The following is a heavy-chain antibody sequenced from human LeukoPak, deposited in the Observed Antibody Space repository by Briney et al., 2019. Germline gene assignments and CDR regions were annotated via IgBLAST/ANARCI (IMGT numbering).Heavy chain of an antibody. J-gene: IGHJ4*02. V-gene: IGHV4-59*01. Sequence: PSETLTLSCTVSGGSISTNYRSWIRQPPGKGLEWIGYIYYSGSTNYNPSLKSRVTISLDTSKNQFSLKLSSVTAADTAVYYCARANGLIPPAGGTSYYSGSRDQGTLVTVSS. CDR2: IYYSGST. CDR1: GGSISTNY. CDR3: ARANGLIPPAGGTSYYSGS. D-gene: IGHD1-14*01.